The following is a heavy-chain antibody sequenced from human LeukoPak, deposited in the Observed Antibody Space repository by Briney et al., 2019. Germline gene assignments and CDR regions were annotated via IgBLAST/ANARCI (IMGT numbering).Heavy chain of an antibody. CDR3: ATDVPAATIFGY. J-gene: IGHJ4*02. CDR1: GFTFSTYW. D-gene: IGHD2-2*01. V-gene: IGHV3-74*01. Sequence: GGSLRLSCAASGFTFSTYWMHWVRQAPGTGLVWVSLINSDGSSTNYADSVKGRSTISRDNAKDTLYLQMNSLRAEDTAVYYCATDVPAATIFGYWGQGTLVTVSS. CDR2: INSDGSST.